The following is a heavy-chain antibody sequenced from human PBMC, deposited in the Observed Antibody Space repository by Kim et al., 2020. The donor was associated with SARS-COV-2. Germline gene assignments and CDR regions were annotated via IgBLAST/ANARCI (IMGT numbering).Heavy chain of an antibody. Sequence: GGFLRLSCGVYGFTFRSYWMSWVRQAPGKGLEWVANIKEDGSVKQYVDSVKGRFTISRDNARNSLYLQMSSLRADDTAVYYCARDGILSYTSSWDYWGPGALVTVSS. CDR2: IKEDGSVK. V-gene: IGHV3-7*03. D-gene: IGHD6-13*01. CDR1: GFTFRSYW. J-gene: IGHJ4*02. CDR3: ARDGILSYTSSWDY.